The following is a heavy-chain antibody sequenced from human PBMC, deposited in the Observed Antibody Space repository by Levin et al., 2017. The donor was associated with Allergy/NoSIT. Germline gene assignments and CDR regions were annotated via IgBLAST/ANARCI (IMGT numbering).Heavy chain of an antibody. J-gene: IGHJ4*02. CDR1: GFTFSSYW. V-gene: IGHV3-7*03. CDR2: IKQDGSEK. Sequence: QPGGSLRLSCAVSGFTFSSYWMSWVRQAPGKGLEWVANIKQDGSEKHYVDSVKGRFTISRDNAKNSLYLQMNSLRAEDTAVYYCARDHRGTFDYWGQGTLVTVSS. D-gene: IGHD1-26*01. CDR3: ARDHRGTFDY.